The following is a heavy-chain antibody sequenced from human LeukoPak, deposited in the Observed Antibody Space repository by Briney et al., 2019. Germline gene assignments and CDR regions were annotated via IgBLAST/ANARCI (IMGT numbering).Heavy chain of an antibody. Sequence: SSETLSLTCTVSGGSISSYYWSWIRQTPGKGLEWIGYIYYSGRTNYNPSLKSRVTISVDTSKNQFSLTLSSVTTADTAVYYCARGQKYRNGYTVTELGSGYFAYWGQGTLVTVSS. CDR1: GGSISSYY. CDR3: ARGQKYRNGYTVTELGSGYFAY. D-gene: IGHD5-18*01. CDR2: IYYSGRT. V-gene: IGHV4-59*01. J-gene: IGHJ4*02.